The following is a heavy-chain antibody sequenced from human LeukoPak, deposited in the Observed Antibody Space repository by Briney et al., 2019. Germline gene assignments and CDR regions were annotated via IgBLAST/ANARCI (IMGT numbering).Heavy chain of an antibody. Sequence: SETLSLTCAVSGGSISSSNWWSWVRQPPGKGLEWIGEIYHSGSTNYNPSLKSRVTISVDKSKNQFSLKLSSVTAADTAVYYCARGLHYYDFWSGYLPGQRNYFDYWGQGTLVTVSS. CDR1: GGSISSSNW. CDR2: IYHSGST. D-gene: IGHD3-3*01. J-gene: IGHJ4*02. CDR3: ARGLHYYDFWSGYLPGQRNYFDY. V-gene: IGHV4-4*02.